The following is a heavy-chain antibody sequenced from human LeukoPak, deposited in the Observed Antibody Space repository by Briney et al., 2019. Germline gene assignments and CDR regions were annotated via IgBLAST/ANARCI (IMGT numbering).Heavy chain of an antibody. Sequence: PSETLSLTCTVSGGSISSYYWSWIRQPPGKGLEWIGYIYYSGSTNYNPSLKSRVTISVDTSKNQFSLKLSSVTAADTAVYYCARDGDTAMVEGGYFVYWGQGTLVTVSS. J-gene: IGHJ4*02. CDR1: GGSISSYY. CDR2: IYYSGST. D-gene: IGHD5-18*01. CDR3: ARDGDTAMVEGGYFVY. V-gene: IGHV4-59*01.